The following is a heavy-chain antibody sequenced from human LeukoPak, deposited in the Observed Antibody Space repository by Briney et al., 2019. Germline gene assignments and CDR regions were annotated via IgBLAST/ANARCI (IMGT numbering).Heavy chain of an antibody. CDR1: DGSVSSDNYS. V-gene: IGHV4-61*03. Sequence: SETLSLTCTVSDGSVSSDNYSWTWIRQPPGKGLEWFGYISYSGRATYNPSLKSRVTMSIDTSKNHFSLKLSSLTAADTAMYYCARNFCSRTSCHLDYWGQGTLVTVSS. CDR2: ISYSGRA. J-gene: IGHJ4*02. D-gene: IGHD2-2*01. CDR3: ARNFCSRTSCHLDY.